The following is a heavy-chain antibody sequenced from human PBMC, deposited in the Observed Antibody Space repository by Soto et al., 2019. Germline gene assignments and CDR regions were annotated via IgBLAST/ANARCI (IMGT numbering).Heavy chain of an antibody. CDR1: RFTFSSYG. V-gene: IGHV3-23*01. D-gene: IGHD5-12*01. CDR3: AKRSGYQEAAYLDY. CDR2: ISDDGGST. J-gene: IGHJ4*02. Sequence: GGSLRLSCAVSRFTFSSYGMNWVRQAPGKGLEWVSSISDDGGSTYYADSVKGRFTISRDNSKNTLYLQMNSLRAEDTAVYYCAKRSGYQEAAYLDYWGQGTLVTVSS.